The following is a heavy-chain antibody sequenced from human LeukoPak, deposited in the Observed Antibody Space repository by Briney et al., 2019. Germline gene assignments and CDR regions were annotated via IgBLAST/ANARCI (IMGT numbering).Heavy chain of an antibody. D-gene: IGHD2-15*01. CDR2: ISSSSSYI. J-gene: IGHJ3*02. CDR3: VKDTRSRIWLDAFDM. Sequence: GGSLRLSCAASGFTFSSYSMNWVRQAPGKGLEWGSSISSSSSYIYYADSLKGRFTISRDNAKNSLYMQMNSLGAEDTALYYCVKDTRSRIWLDAFDMGGQGTMVTVSS. V-gene: IGHV3-21*03. CDR1: GFTFSSYS.